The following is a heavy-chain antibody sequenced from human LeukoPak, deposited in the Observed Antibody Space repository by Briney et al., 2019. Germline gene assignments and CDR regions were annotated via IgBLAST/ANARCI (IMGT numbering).Heavy chain of an antibody. J-gene: IGHJ4*02. D-gene: IGHD3-3*01. V-gene: IGHV3-21*01. CDR2: ISSSSSYI. Sequence: PXGSLRLSCAASGFTFSSYSMNLVRQAPGKGLEWVSSISSSSSYIYYADSVKGRFTISRDNAKNSLYLQMNSLRAEDTAVYYCATHLTIFGVVIWGQGTLVTVSS. CDR3: ATHLTIFGVVI. CDR1: GFTFSSYS.